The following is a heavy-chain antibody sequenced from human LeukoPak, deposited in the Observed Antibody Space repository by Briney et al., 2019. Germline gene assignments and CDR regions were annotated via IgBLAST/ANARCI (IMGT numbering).Heavy chain of an antibody. CDR1: GFTFTNYW. CDR3: ARHVTFMSRITIVRGRKDVGFDY. Sequence: GGSLRLSCAASGFTFTNYWMSWVRQAPGKGLELVANIKQDRSEKYYVDSVKGRFTISRDNAKNSLYLQMNSLRAEDTAVYYCARHVTFMSRITIVRGRKDVGFDYGGQGTLVTVSS. J-gene: IGHJ4*02. V-gene: IGHV3-7*01. CDR2: IKQDRSEK. D-gene: IGHD3-10*01.